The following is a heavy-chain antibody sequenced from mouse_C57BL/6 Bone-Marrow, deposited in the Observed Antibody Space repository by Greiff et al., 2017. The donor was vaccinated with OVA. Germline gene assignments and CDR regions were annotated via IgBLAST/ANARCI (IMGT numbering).Heavy chain of an antibody. D-gene: IGHD1-1*01. Sequence: EVQLQQSGAELVRPGASVKLSCTASGFNIKDDYMHWVKQRPEQGLEWIGWIDPENGATEYASKFQGKATITADTSSNTAYLQLSSLTSEDTAVYYCTTPVGGYFDVWGTGTTVTVSS. CDR1: GFNIKDDY. CDR3: TTPVGGYFDV. J-gene: IGHJ1*03. V-gene: IGHV14-4*01. CDR2: IDPENGAT.